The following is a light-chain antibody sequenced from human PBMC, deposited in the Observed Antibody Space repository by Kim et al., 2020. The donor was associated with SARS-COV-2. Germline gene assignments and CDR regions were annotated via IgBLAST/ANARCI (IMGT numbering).Light chain of an antibody. Sequence: QRDTIACAGSSPNIGSNTGNWYQQPPGTAPKLLIYSNKQRPSGVPDRFSGSKSGTSASLAISGLQSEDEAEYFCAACDNSLNGRYVFGSGTKVTVL. CDR3: AACDNSLNGRYV. V-gene: IGLV1-44*01. J-gene: IGLJ1*01. CDR1: SPNIGSNT. CDR2: SNK.